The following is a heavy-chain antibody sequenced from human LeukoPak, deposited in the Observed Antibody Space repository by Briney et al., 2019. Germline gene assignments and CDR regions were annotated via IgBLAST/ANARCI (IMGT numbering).Heavy chain of an antibody. J-gene: IGHJ4*02. CDR3: AKWSHSGSYYNSRYYFDY. CDR2: ISGSADST. CDR1: GFTFSSYA. V-gene: IGHV3-23*01. D-gene: IGHD3-10*01. Sequence: GGSLRLSCAASGFTFSSYAMSWVRQAPGKGLEWVSAISGSADSTYYTGSVKGRFTISRDNSKNTLFLQLNSLRAEDTAMYYCAKWSHSGSYYNSRYYFDYWGQGTLVTVSS.